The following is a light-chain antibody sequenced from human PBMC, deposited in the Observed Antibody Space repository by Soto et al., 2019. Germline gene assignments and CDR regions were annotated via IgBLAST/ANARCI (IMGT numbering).Light chain of an antibody. CDR2: GAS. CDR1: QSVTSNY. J-gene: IGKJ2*01. Sequence: EIVLTQSPGTLSLSPGEGATLSCRASQSVTSNYFAWYQQKPGQAPRLLIYGASTRAAGVPDRFSGSGSGTDFTLTITRLEPEDFAVYYCQQYGRSPLLYTFGQGTKLGVK. V-gene: IGKV3-20*01. CDR3: QQYGRSPLLYT.